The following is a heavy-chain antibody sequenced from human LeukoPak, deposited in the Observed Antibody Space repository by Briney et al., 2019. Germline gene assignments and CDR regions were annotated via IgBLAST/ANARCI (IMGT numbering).Heavy chain of an antibody. V-gene: IGHV3-33*01. CDR1: GFTFSSYG. J-gene: IGHJ6*02. CDR3: ASQGSVRRNYYYYYGIDV. D-gene: IGHD3-10*01. CDR2: IWYDGSNK. Sequence: PGGSLRLSCAASGFTFSSYGKHWVRQAPGKGLEWVAVIWYDGSNKYYADSVKGRFTISRDNSKNTLYLQMNSLRAEDTAVYYCASQGSVRRNYYYYYGIDVWGQGTTVTVSS.